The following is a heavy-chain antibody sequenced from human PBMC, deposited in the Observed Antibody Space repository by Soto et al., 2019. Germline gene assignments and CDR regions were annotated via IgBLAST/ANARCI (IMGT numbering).Heavy chain of an antibody. Sequence: SETLSLTCTVSGGSISSGGYYWSWIRQHPGKGLEWIGYIYYSGSTYYNPSLKSRVTISVDTSKNQFSLKLSSVTAADTAVYYCAKYYYDSSGYYSHAFDIWGQGTMGTVS. V-gene: IGHV4-31*03. CDR2: IYYSGST. CDR1: GGSISSGGYY. J-gene: IGHJ3*02. CDR3: AKYYYDSSGYYSHAFDI. D-gene: IGHD3-22*01.